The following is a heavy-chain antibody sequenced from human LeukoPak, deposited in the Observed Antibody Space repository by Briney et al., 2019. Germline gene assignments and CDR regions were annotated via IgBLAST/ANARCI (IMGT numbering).Heavy chain of an antibody. V-gene: IGHV3-30*03. J-gene: IGHJ6*02. Sequence: PGGSLRLSCAASGFTFSSFGMHWVRQAPGKGLEWVAIISYDGGNKHYADSVKGRFTISRDNSKNTLYLQMNSLRSEDTAVYYCARDQYSGYCSSTSCYGYYYYGMDVWGQGTTVTVSS. CDR1: GFTFSSFG. CDR3: ARDQYSGYCSSTSCYGYYYYGMDV. D-gene: IGHD2-2*01. CDR2: ISYDGGNK.